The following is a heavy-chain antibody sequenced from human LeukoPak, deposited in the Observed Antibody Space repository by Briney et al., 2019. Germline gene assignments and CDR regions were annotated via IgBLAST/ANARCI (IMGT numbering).Heavy chain of an antibody. CDR1: GFTFRTYS. CDR3: ARDPLEWELLGAFHI. CDR2: ISSSTNYI. V-gene: IGHV3-21*01. D-gene: IGHD1-26*01. Sequence: GGSLGLSCAASGFTFRTYSMNWVRQAPGKGLEWVSSISSSTNYIYYADSVKGRFRISRDNAKNSLYLQMNSLRAEDTAVYYCARDPLEWELLGAFHIWGQGTMVTVSS. J-gene: IGHJ3*02.